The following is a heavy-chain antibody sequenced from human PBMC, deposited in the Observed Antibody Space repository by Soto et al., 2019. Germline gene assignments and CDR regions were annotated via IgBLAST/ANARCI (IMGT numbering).Heavy chain of an antibody. CDR2: ISANSANT. CDR1: GYTFTSYD. V-gene: IGHV1-8*02. CDR3: ARDQANSGMDV. J-gene: IGHJ6*02. Sequence: GASLKVSCKASGYTFTSYDIRWVRQAPGQGLEWMGWISANSANTDYAQKFQGRVTMTRNTSISTAYMELSSLRSEDTAVYYCARDQANSGMDVWAQGTTVNVSS.